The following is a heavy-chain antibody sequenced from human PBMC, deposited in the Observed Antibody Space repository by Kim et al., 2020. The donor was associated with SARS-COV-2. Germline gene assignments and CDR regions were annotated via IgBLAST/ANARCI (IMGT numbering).Heavy chain of an antibody. CDR1: GGSISSSSYY. CDR2: IYYTGST. V-gene: IGHV4-39*07. Sequence: SETLSLTCTVSGGSISSSSYYWGWIRQPPGKGLEWIGSIYYTGSTYYNPSLKTRVTVSRDTSNNHFSLRLSSVTAADTAMYYCVKHLVGAKPGFYYGMDV. D-gene: IGHD1-26*01. CDR3: VKHLVGAKPGFYYGMDV. J-gene: IGHJ6*01.